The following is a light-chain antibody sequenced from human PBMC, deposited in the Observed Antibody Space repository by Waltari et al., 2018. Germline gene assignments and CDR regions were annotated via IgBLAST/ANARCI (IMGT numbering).Light chain of an antibody. J-gene: IGLJ1*01. CDR2: YDS. CDR3: QVWDSSSDQGV. CDR1: DIGSKS. V-gene: IGLV3-21*04. Sequence: SYVLTQSPSVSVAPGKTARITCGGNDIGSKSVHWYQQKPGQAPVLFIYYDSDWPSGIPERFSGSNSGNTATLTISRVEAGDEADYYCQVWDSSSDQGVFGTGTKVTVL.